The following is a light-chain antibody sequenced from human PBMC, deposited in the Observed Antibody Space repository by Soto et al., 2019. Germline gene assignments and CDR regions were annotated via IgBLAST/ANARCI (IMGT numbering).Light chain of an antibody. CDR2: KVS. CDR3: QQCGTSPWT. Sequence: DVVMTQSPLSLPVTLGQPASISCRSSQSLVFSDGNTYLNWFQQRPGQSPRRLIYKVSYRDSGVPDRFSGSGSGTDFTLTISRLEPEDFAVYFCQQCGTSPWTFGQGTKVDIK. CDR1: QSLVFSDGNTY. V-gene: IGKV2-30*01. J-gene: IGKJ1*01.